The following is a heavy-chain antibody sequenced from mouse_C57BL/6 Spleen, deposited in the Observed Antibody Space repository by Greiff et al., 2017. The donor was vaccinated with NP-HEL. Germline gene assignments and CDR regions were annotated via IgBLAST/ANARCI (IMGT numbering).Heavy chain of an antibody. V-gene: IGHV5-4*01. CDR1: GFTFSSYA. CDR2: LSDGGSYT. J-gene: IGHJ3*01. D-gene: IGHD1-1*01. Sequence: VMLVESGGGLVKPGGSLTLSCAASGFTFSSYAMPWVRQTPDTRLAWVATLSDGGSYTYYPDNVKGRFTIPRDNAKNNLYLQMSHLKSEDTAVYYCARDDDYGSSYRFAYWGQGTLVTVSA. CDR3: ARDDDYGSSYRFAY.